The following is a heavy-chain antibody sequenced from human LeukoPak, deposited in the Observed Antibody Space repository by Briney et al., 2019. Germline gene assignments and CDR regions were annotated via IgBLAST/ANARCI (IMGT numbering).Heavy chain of an antibody. D-gene: IGHD3-22*01. CDR3: AKDFYDSSGSRYDY. Sequence: GGSLRLSCTASGFAFSSYAMSWVRQAPGVGLEWVSAIDGGGGRTWHADSVRGRFTISRDNSKNTLFMRMNSLRAEDTAVYYCAKDFYDSSGSRYDYWGQGTLVTVSS. V-gene: IGHV3-23*01. J-gene: IGHJ4*02. CDR2: IDGGGGRT. CDR1: GFAFSSYA.